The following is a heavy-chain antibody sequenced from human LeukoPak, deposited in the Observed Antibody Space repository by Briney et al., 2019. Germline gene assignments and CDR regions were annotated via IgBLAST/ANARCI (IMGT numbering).Heavy chain of an antibody. V-gene: IGHV1-8*01. CDR3: ARAFQDVGYCSSTSCYIVIHWFDP. CDR1: GYTFTSYD. Sequence: ASVKVSCKASGYTFTSYDINWVRQATGQGLEWMGWMNPNSGNTGYAQKSQGRVTMTRNTSISTAYMELSSLRSEDTAVYYCARAFQDVGYCSSTSCYIVIHWFDPWGQGTLVTVSS. J-gene: IGHJ5*02. CDR2: MNPNSGNT. D-gene: IGHD2-2*02.